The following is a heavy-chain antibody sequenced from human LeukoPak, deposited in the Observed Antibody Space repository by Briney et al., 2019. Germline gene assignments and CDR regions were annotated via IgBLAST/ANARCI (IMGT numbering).Heavy chain of an antibody. V-gene: IGHV1-2*02. Sequence: ASVKVSCKASGYTFTGYYMHWVRQAPGQGLEWMGWINPNSGGTNYAQKFQGRVTMTRETSISTAYMELSRLRSDDTAVYYCASVMYSSSWYKYYYYYGMDVWGQGTTVTVSS. D-gene: IGHD6-13*01. CDR1: GYTFTGYY. CDR2: INPNSGGT. CDR3: ASVMYSSSWYKYYYYYGMDV. J-gene: IGHJ6*02.